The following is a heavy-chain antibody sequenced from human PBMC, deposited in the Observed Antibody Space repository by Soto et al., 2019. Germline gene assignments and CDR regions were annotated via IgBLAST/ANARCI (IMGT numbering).Heavy chain of an antibody. V-gene: IGHV1-18*01. J-gene: IGHJ5*02. CDR3: ARAGHYYDSSGYAT. D-gene: IGHD3-22*01. CDR2: ISAYNGNT. CDR1: GYSFATSG. Sequence: ASVKVSCRASGYSFATSGISWVRQAPGQGLEWMGWISAYNGNTNYEQKLQDRVTMTTDTSTSTAYLELRSLRSDDTAVYYCARAGHYYDSSGYATWGQGTLVTVSS.